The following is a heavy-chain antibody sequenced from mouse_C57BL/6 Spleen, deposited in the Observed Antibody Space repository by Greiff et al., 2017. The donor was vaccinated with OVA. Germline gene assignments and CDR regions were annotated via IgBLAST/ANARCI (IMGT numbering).Heavy chain of an antibody. V-gene: IGHV5-9-1*02. CDR1: GFTFSSYA. Sequence: EVKVVESGEGLVKPGGSLKLSCAASGFTFSSYAMSWVRQTPEKRLEWVAYISSGGDYIYYADTVKGRVTISRDNARNTLYLQMSSLKSEDTAMYYCTRAYGSDYFDYWGQGTTLTVSS. CDR3: TRAYGSDYFDY. CDR2: ISSGGDYI. D-gene: IGHD1-1*01. J-gene: IGHJ2*01.